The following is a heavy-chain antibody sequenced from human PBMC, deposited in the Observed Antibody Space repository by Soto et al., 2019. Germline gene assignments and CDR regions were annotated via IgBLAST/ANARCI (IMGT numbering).Heavy chain of an antibody. Sequence: PSETLSLTCAVYGGSFSGYYWSWIRQPPGKGLEWIGEINHSGSTNYNPSLKSRVTISVDTSKNQFSLKLSSVTAADTAVYYCARGVPGIAAAGRNWFDPWGQGTLVTVSS. CDR1: GGSFSGYY. D-gene: IGHD6-13*01. V-gene: IGHV4-34*01. CDR2: INHSGST. J-gene: IGHJ5*02. CDR3: ARGVPGIAAAGRNWFDP.